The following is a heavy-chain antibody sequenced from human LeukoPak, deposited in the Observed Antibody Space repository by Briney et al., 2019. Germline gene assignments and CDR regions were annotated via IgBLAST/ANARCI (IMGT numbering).Heavy chain of an antibody. CDR1: GGSISSGGYS. Sequence: PSQTLSLTCAVSGGSISSGGYSWSCIPQPPGKGLEWIVYMYHSGTTHYNPSLKSRVTISVDRSKNQFSLKLSSVTAADTAVYYCVRGYYYDSSGYWVRAFDIWGQGTMVTVSS. CDR2: MYHSGTT. CDR3: VRGYYYDSSGYWVRAFDI. V-gene: IGHV4-30-2*01. D-gene: IGHD3-22*01. J-gene: IGHJ3*02.